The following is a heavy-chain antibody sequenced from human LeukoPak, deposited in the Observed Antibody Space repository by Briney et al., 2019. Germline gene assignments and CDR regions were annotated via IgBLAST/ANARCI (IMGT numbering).Heavy chain of an antibody. CDR2: ISGSGGST. Sequence: PGGSLRLSCAASGFTFSSYAMSWVRQAPGKGLEWVSAISGSGGSTYYADSVKGRFTISRDNSKNTLYLQMNSLRAEDTAVYYCAQLLLASPTPFDYWGQGTLVTVSS. V-gene: IGHV3-23*01. D-gene: IGHD2-2*01. J-gene: IGHJ4*02. CDR1: GFTFSSYA. CDR3: AQLLLASPTPFDY.